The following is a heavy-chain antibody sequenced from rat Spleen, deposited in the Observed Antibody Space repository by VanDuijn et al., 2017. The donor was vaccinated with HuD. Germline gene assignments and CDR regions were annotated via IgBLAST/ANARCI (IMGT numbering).Heavy chain of an antibody. V-gene: IGHV2S12*01. D-gene: IGHD1-12*03. J-gene: IGHJ4*01. CDR2: ISSGGST. CDR3: TREGYYDGYLGVMDA. CDR1: GFSLTSNG. Sequence: QVQLKESGPGLVQPSQTLSLTCTVSGFSLTSNGVSWVRQPPGKGLEWIAAISSGGSTYYNSALKSRLSISRDTTKSQVFLKMNSLQTEDTAIYFCTREGYYDGYLGVMDAWGQGASVTVSS.